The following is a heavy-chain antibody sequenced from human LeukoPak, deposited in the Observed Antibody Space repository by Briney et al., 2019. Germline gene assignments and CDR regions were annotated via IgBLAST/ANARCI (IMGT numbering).Heavy chain of an antibody. D-gene: IGHD3/OR15-3a*01. J-gene: IGHJ4*02. Sequence: RSSETLSLTCAVYGGSFSGYYWSWIRQPPGKGLEWIGEINHSGSTNYNPSLKGRVTISVDTSKNQFSLRLTSVTAADTAVYYCARQTGSGLFILPGGQGTLVTVSS. CDR3: ARQTGSGLFILP. CDR1: GGSFSGYY. CDR2: INHSGST. V-gene: IGHV4-34*01.